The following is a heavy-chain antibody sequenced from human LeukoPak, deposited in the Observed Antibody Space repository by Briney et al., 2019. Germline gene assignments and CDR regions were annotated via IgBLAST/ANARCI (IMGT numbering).Heavy chain of an antibody. CDR3: ARHQSSSWYRLFDY. J-gene: IGHJ4*02. CDR1: GGSISSSSYY. Sequence: SETLSLTCTVSGGSISSSSYYWGWIRQPPGKGLEWIGSIYYSGSTYYNPSLKSRVTISVDTSKNQFSLKLSSVTAADTAVYYYARHQSSSWYRLFDYWGQGTLVTVSS. D-gene: IGHD6-13*01. CDR2: IYYSGST. V-gene: IGHV4-39*01.